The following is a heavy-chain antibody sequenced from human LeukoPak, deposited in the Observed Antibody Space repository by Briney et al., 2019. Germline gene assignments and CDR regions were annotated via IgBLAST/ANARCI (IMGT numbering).Heavy chain of an antibody. CDR3: ARHKSFDYLSPIVA. CDR1: GGSVSSSRYY. J-gene: IGHJ5*02. V-gene: IGHV4-39*01. D-gene: IGHD3-9*01. CDR2: IYYTGST. Sequence: WGTLSLTCPVSGGSVSSSRYYWGWMRQAPGQGLEWVGSIYYTGSTYYNPSLKFPVTISVYASKNQISLKLSSVTAADAAVYFCARHKSFDYLSPIVAWGQGTLVTVSS.